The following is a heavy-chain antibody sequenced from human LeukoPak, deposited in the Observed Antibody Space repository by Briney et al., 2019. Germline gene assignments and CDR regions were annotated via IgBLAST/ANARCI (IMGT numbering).Heavy chain of an antibody. D-gene: IGHD5-12*01. CDR3: ARVGPEAWISFVVFDS. J-gene: IGHJ4*02. Sequence: SETLSLTCTVSGGSISSYYWSWIRQPPGKGLEWIGYIYYSGSTNYNPSLKSRVTISVDTSKNQFSLKLSSVTAADTAVYYCARVGPEAWISFVVFDSWGQGTLVAVSS. CDR2: IYYSGST. CDR1: GGSISSYY. V-gene: IGHV4-59*01.